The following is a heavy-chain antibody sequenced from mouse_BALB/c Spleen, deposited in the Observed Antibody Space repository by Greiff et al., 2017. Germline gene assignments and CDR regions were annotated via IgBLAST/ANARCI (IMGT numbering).Heavy chain of an antibody. D-gene: IGHD1-1*01. CDR3: ARFSRGYFDY. V-gene: IGHV5-17*02. CDR2: ISSGSSTI. CDR1: GFTFSSFG. Sequence: EVMLVESGGGLVQPGGSRKLSCAASGFTFSSFGMHWVRQAPEKGLEWVAYISSGSSTIYYADTLKGRFTISRDNPKNTLFLQMTSLRSEDTAMYYCARFSRGYFDYWGQGTTITVSS. J-gene: IGHJ2*01.